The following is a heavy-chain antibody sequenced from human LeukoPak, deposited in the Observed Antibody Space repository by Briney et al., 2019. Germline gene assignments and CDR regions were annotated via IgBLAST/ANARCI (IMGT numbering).Heavy chain of an antibody. V-gene: IGHV5-51*01. CDR1: GYSFTSFW. CDR2: IYPGDSDT. J-gene: IGHJ6*03. CDR3: ARLLYSSSSDYYFYMDV. D-gene: IGHD6-6*01. Sequence: GESLKIPCKGSGYSFTSFWIGWVRQMPGKGLEWMGIIYPGDSDTRYSPSFQGQVTFSADKSISTAYLQWSSLKASDTAVYYCARLLYSSSSDYYFYMDVWGKGTTVTVSS.